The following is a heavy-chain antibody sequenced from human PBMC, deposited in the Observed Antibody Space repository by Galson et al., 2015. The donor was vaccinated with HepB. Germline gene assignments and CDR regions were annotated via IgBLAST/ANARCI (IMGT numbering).Heavy chain of an antibody. V-gene: IGHV3-66*01. J-gene: IGHJ6*02. CDR1: GFTVSSNY. CDR2: IYSGGST. CDR3: ARAILSLRIAVAGPVYGMDV. Sequence: SLRLSCAASGFTVSSNYMSWVRQAPGKGLEWVSVIYSGGSTYYADSVKGRFTISRDNSKNTLYLQMNSRSAEDTAVYYCARAILSLRIAVAGPVYGMDVWGQGTTVTVSS. D-gene: IGHD6-19*01.